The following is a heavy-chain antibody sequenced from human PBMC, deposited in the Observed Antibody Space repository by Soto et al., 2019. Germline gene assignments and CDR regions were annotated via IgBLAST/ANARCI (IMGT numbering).Heavy chain of an antibody. V-gene: IGHV3-48*02. J-gene: IGHJ4*02. CDR1: GFTFSNYG. Sequence: EVQLVESGGGLVQPGGSLRLSCAASGFTFSNYGMNWVRQAPGKGLAWVSYISSSIATIQYADSVKARFTISRDNAKNSLYLQMNSLRDEDTAVYYCARGGAARPDYWGQGTLVTVSS. CDR2: ISSSIATI. D-gene: IGHD6-6*01. CDR3: ARGGAARPDY.